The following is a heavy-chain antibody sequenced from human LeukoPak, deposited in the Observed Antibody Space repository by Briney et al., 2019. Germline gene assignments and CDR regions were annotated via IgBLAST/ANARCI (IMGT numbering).Heavy chain of an antibody. D-gene: IGHD6-19*01. V-gene: IGHV3-23*01. J-gene: IGHJ4*02. CDR1: GFTFSSYA. CDR2: ISGSGGST. Sequence: GGSLRLFCAASGFTFSSYAMSWVRQAPGKGLEWVSAISGSGGSTYYADSVKGRFTISRDNSKNTLYLQMNSLRAEDTAVYYCAKDYRAVEDGYWGQGTLVTVSS. CDR3: AKDYRAVEDGY.